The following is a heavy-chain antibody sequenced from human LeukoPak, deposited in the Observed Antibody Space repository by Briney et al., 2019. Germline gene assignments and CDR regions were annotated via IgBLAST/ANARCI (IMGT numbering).Heavy chain of an antibody. J-gene: IGHJ5*02. CDR3: APLDFWVPST. D-gene: IGHD3-3*01. CDR2: FDPEYGET. Sequence: ASVNVSCKVSGYTLNELSIHWVRQAAGKGLEWMGGFDPEYGETVYAQKFQGRVTMAEDTSTDTAYMELSSLRPEDTAVYYCAPLDFWVPSTWGQGTLVTVSS. V-gene: IGHV1-24*01. CDR1: GYTLNELS.